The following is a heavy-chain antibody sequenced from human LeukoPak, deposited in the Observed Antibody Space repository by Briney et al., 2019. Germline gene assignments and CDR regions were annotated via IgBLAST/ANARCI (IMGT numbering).Heavy chain of an antibody. J-gene: IGHJ6*03. Sequence: ASVKVSCKASGYTFTSYGISWVRQAPGQGLEWMGWISAYNGNTNYAQKLQGRVTMTRDTSISTAYMELSRLRSDDTAVYYCARGGSPIYYYYIDVWGKGTTVTISS. V-gene: IGHV1-18*01. CDR3: ARGGSPIYYYYIDV. CDR2: ISAYNGNT. D-gene: IGHD2-2*01. CDR1: GYTFTSYG.